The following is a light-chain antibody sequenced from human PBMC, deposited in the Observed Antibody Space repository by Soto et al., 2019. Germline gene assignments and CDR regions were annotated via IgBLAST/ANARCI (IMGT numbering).Light chain of an antibody. CDR3: CSYAGSSTFV. CDR2: EVS. Sequence: QSALTQPASVSGSPGQSITISCTGTSSDVGSYNLVSWYQQHPGKAPKLMIYEVSKRPSGVSNRFSCSKSGNTASLTISGLHAEDEVDYYCCSYAGSSTFVFGTGTKLTVL. V-gene: IGLV2-23*02. J-gene: IGLJ1*01. CDR1: SSDVGSYNL.